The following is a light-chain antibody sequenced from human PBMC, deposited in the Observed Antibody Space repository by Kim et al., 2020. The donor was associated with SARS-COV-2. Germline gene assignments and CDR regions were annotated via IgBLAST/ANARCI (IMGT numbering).Light chain of an antibody. V-gene: IGLV1-40*01. CDR2: GNS. Sequence: RVPISCTGSSSNSGAGYDVPWYQQLPGTAPKLLIYGNSNRPSGVPDRFSGSKSGTSASLAITGLQAEDEADYYCQSYDSSLSGYVFGGGTQLTVL. CDR1: SSNSGAGYD. J-gene: IGLJ3*02. CDR3: QSYDSSLSGYV.